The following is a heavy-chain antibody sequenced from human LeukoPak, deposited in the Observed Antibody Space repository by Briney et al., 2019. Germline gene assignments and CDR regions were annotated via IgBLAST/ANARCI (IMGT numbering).Heavy chain of an antibody. J-gene: IGHJ4*02. Sequence: SETLSLTCIVSGYSISSGYYWGWILQSPVKGLEWIGNVYQTGSTYYNPSLKSRVTISVDTSKNQFSLNLTSVTAADTAVYYCARLGGSSVTGHYFDYWGQGTLVTVSS. CDR1: GYSISSGYY. CDR2: VYQTGST. D-gene: IGHD1-26*01. CDR3: ARLGGSSVTGHYFDY. V-gene: IGHV4-38-2*02.